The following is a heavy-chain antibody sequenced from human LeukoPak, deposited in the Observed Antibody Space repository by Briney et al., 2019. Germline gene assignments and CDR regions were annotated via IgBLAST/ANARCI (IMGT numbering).Heavy chain of an antibody. CDR1: GFTFSDPY. J-gene: IGHJ4*02. D-gene: IGHD5-18*01. Sequence: GGSLRLSCEASGFTFSDPYMSWIRQAPGKGLECLSYISGSGTNINYADSVRGRFTISRDNAKNLLYLQMNDLRVEDTAVYYCARTARHLDYWGQGTLVTVSS. V-gene: IGHV3-11*04. CDR2: ISGSGTNI. CDR3: ARTARHLDY.